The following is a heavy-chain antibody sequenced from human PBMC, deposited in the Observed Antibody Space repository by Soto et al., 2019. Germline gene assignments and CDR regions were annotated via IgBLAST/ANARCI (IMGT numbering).Heavy chain of an antibody. J-gene: IGHJ6*02. V-gene: IGHV1-69*02. Sequence: QVQLVQSGAEVKKPGSSVKVSCKASGGTFSSYTISWVRQAPGQGLEWMGRIIPILGIANYAQKFQGRVTITADKSTSTAYMELSSLRSEDTAVYYCARTYCSGGSCSGQMSYYYGMDVWGQGTTVTVSS. CDR1: GGTFSSYT. CDR2: IIPILGIA. D-gene: IGHD2-15*01. CDR3: ARTYCSGGSCSGQMSYYYGMDV.